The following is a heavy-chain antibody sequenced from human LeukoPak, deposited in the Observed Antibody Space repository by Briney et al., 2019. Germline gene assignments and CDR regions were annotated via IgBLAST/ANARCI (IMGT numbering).Heavy chain of an antibody. V-gene: IGHV4-31*03. D-gene: IGHD3-10*01. CDR1: GGSISSGGYY. CDR3: ARKKARGGEFDY. Sequence: SQTLSLTCTVSGGSISSGGYYWSWIRQHPGKGLECIGYIYYSGSTYYNPSLKSGVTISVDTSKNQFSLKLSSVTAVDTAVYYCARKKARGGEFDYWGQGTLVTVSS. J-gene: IGHJ4*02. CDR2: IYYSGST.